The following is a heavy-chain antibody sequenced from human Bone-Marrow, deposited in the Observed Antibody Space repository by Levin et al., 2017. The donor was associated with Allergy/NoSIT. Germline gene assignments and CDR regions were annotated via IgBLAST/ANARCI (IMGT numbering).Heavy chain of an antibody. CDR1: GFIFSTYG. J-gene: IGHJ4*02. V-gene: IGHV3-30*18. D-gene: IGHD1-20*01. CDR3: AKGVTDNWNAWSDC. CDR2: ISYDGSNI. Sequence: GGSLRLSCAASGFIFSTYGMHWVRQAPGKGLEWVAAISYDGSNIYYADSVKGRFTISRDNSKNTLNLQMNSLRAEDTAVYYGAKGVTDNWNAWSDCWGQGTLVTVAS.